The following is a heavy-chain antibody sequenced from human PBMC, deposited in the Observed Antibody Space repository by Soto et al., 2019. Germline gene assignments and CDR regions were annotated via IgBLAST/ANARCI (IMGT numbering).Heavy chain of an antibody. CDR3: ARVVGGYCSGCSCYPHLLWNQFDF. D-gene: IGHD2-15*01. V-gene: IGHV3-30*03. J-gene: IGHJ4*01. Sequence: HPGGSLRLSCAASGFTFSSYGMHWVRQAPGKGLEWVAVISYDGSNKYYADSVKGRFTISRDNSKNTLYLQMNSLRAEDTAVYYCARVVGGYCSGCSCYPHLLWNQFDFWGQGTLVTVSS. CDR2: ISYDGSNK. CDR1: GFTFSSYG.